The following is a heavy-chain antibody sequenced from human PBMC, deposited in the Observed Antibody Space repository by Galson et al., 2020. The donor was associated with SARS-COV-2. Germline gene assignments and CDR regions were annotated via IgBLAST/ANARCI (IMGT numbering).Heavy chain of an antibody. Sequence: GESLKISCADSGPIFSSHTMMWVRQAPGQGLEWVSYITRGGTVHHADSVKGRFSISRDNAKNALCLQMNNLRADDTAVYYCARGDDNWLSSVDYWGQGALGTVSA. CDR2: ITRGGTV. J-gene: IGHJ4*02. V-gene: IGHV3-48*04. D-gene: IGHD1-1*01. CDR1: GPIFSSHT. CDR3: ARGDDNWLSSVDY.